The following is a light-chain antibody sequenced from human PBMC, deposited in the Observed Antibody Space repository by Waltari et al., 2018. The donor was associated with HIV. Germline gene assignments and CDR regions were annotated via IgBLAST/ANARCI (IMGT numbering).Light chain of an antibody. CDR2: GNN. J-gene: IGLJ2*01. CDR1: SFNIGSNF. Sequence: QSVLTQPPSASGTPGQRVTISCSGSSFNIGSNFVYWYQQLPGTAPKLLIYGNNQRPAGVPDRFSGSKSGTSASLAISGLRSEDEAAYYCAAWDDSRVVFGGGTKLTVL. CDR3: AAWDDSRVV. V-gene: IGLV1-47*01.